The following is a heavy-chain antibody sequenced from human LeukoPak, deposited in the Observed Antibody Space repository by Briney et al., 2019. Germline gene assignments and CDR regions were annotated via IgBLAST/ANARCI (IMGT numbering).Heavy chain of an antibody. CDR1: GGSLSGYY. J-gene: IGHJ4*02. Sequence: SETLSLTCGVSGGSLSGYYCNWIRQTSGKGLEWIGEINHSGTTNFDPSPRGRVAISVDRSNNQCSLRLTSVTAADTAVYYCARDPCSRSSCPLRYWGQGTQVTVSS. D-gene: IGHD6-13*01. CDR3: ARDPCSRSSCPLRY. CDR2: INHSGTT. V-gene: IGHV4-34*01.